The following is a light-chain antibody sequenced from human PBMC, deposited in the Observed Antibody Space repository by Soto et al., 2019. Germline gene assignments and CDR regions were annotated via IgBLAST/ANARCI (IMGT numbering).Light chain of an antibody. CDR2: DAS. Sequence: EIQMTQSPSTLSASVGDRVTITCRASQSISRYLAWYQKKPGEAPKLLIYDASSLQSGVSSRFSASGSGTEFSLSISSLQPDDLATYYCQHYNSLSSFGPGTKVEIK. CDR1: QSISRY. V-gene: IGKV1-5*01. J-gene: IGKJ3*01. CDR3: QHYNSLSS.